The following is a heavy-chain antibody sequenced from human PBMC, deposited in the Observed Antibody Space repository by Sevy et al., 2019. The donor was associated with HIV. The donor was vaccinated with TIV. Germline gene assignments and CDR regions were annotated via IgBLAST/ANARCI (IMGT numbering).Heavy chain of an antibody. CDR1: GFTFNNAW. CDR2: IKSKIDGETT. D-gene: IGHD3-22*01. V-gene: IGHV3-15*01. CDR3: ATAPGYYDSAPFDY. Sequence: GGSLRLSCAVSGFTFNNAWMNWVRQAPGTGLQWVGLIKSKIDGETTDYAAHVKGRFTSSRDDSKNTLFLQMNSLKIVDTGVYYCATAPGYYDSAPFDYWGPGTLVTVSS. J-gene: IGHJ4*02.